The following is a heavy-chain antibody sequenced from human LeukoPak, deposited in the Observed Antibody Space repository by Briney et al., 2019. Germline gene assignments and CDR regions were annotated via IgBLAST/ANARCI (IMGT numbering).Heavy chain of an antibody. J-gene: IGHJ3*02. CDR3: ARGGRRDGYNKDAFDI. CDR1: GYTFTGYY. CDR2: INPNSGGK. V-gene: IGHV1-2*02. D-gene: IGHD5-24*01. Sequence: ASVKVSCKASGYTFTGYYMHWVRQAPGQGLEWMGWINPNSGGKNYAQKFQGRVTMTRDTSISTAYMVLSRLRSDDTAVYYCARGGRRDGYNKDAFDIWGQGTMVTVSS.